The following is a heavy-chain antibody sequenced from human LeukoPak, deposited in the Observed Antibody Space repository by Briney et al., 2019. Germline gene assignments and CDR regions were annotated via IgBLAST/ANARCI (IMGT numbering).Heavy chain of an antibody. CDR3: ARDQLGALDY. D-gene: IGHD1-26*01. CDR1: GFTFSTYW. V-gene: IGHV3-7*01. CDR2: IKQDTTEK. J-gene: IGHJ4*02. Sequence: PGGSLRLSCAASGFTFSTYWMAWVRQAPGKGPEWVANIKQDTTEKYYVESVKGRFTISRDNAKTSLYLQMNSLRAEDTAVYFCARDQLGALDYWGQGTLVTVSS.